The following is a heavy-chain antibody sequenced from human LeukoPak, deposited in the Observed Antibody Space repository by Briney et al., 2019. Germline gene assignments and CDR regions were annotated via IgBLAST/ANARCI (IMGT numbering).Heavy chain of an antibody. Sequence: GGSLRLSCAASGFTFSSYGMHWVRQAPGKGLEWVAVIWYDGSNKYYADSVKGRFTISRDNSKNTLYLQMNSLRAEDTAVYYCARDGAYYYDSSGYYPAFYYGMDVWGQGTTVTVSS. D-gene: IGHD3-22*01. CDR1: GFTFSSYG. CDR3: ARDGAYYYDSSGYYPAFYYGMDV. J-gene: IGHJ6*02. CDR2: IWYDGSNK. V-gene: IGHV3-33*01.